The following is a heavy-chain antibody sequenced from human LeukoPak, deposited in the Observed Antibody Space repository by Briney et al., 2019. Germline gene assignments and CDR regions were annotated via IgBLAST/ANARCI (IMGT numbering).Heavy chain of an antibody. J-gene: IGHJ6*02. D-gene: IGHD3-10*01. CDR1: GFTFDDYA. CDR2: ISWNSGSI. Sequence: GRSLRLSCAASGFTFDDYAMHWVRQAPGKGLEWVSGISWNSGSIGYADSVKGRFTISRDNSRNTLYLQMNSLRAEDTAVYYCAKDLMSSIVRGVMGYGMDVWGQGTTVTVSS. V-gene: IGHV3-9*01. CDR3: AKDLMSSIVRGVMGYGMDV.